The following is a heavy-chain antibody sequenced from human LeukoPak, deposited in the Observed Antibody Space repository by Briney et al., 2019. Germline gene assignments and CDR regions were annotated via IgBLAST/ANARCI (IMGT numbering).Heavy chain of an antibody. Sequence: SETLSLTCAVYGGSFSGYYWSWIRQPPGKGLEWIGEINHSGSTNYNPSLKSRVTISVDTSKNQFSLKLSSVTAADTAVYYCARRFNPTGTFDIWGQRTMVTVSS. CDR3: ARRFNPTGTFDI. CDR1: GGSFSGYY. V-gene: IGHV4-34*01. D-gene: IGHD7-27*01. CDR2: INHSGST. J-gene: IGHJ3*02.